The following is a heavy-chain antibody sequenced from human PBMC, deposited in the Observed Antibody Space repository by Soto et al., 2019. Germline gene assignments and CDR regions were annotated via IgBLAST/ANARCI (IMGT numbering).Heavy chain of an antibody. CDR3: ARGGNSGGADP. Sequence: QLQLQESGSGLVKPSQTLSLTCAVSGSSISSGGYSWSWIRQPPGKGLEWIGSIYHSGSTYYNPSLKSRVTISVDRSKNQFPLKLSSVTAADTAVYCCARGGNSGGADPWGQGTLVTVSS. V-gene: IGHV4-30-2*01. D-gene: IGHD1-26*01. J-gene: IGHJ5*02. CDR2: IYHSGST. CDR1: GSSISSGGYS.